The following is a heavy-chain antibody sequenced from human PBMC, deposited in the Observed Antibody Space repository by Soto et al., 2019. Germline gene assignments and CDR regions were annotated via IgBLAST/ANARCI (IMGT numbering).Heavy chain of an antibody. J-gene: IGHJ2*01. V-gene: IGHV3-30-3*01. CDR1: GFTFSSYA. CDR2: ISYDGSNK. Sequence: QVQLVESGGGVVQPGRSLRLSCAASGFTFSSYAMHWVRQAPGKGLEWVAVISYDGSNKYYADSVKGRFTISRDNSKNTLHLQMNSLRAEDTAVYYCARDSATDWYFDLWGRGTLVTVSS. CDR3: ARDSATDWYFDL.